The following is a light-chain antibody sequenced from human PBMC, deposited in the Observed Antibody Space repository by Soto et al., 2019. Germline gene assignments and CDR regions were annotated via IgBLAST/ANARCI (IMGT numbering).Light chain of an antibody. J-gene: IGKJ1*01. V-gene: IGKV3-15*01. CDR1: QSISSS. CDR2: GVS. Sequence: EVVMTQSPATVSVSPGESATLSCRASQSISSSKLAWYQQNPGQAPRLLLFGVSNRATGIPARFSGSGSGTEFSLTISSLQSEDFAVYYCQQYDYWPRTFGQGTKVDIK. CDR3: QQYDYWPRT.